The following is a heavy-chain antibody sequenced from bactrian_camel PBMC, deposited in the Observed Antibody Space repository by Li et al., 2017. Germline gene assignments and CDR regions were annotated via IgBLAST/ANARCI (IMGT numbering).Heavy chain of an antibody. CDR1: GFPLNSEYC. CDR2: ISPGGQLT. J-gene: IGHJ7*01. Sequence: QLVESGGGSVKAGGSLRLSCSASGFPLNSEYCMGWFRQAPGKEREGVAAISPGGQLTYYGKPVKGRFTISQDNAKNALYLQMNSLKPEDTAMYCCVADEDREGGSVSCNTGRRFWDYWGKGTQVTVS. D-gene: IGHD7*01. V-gene: IGHV3S28*01.